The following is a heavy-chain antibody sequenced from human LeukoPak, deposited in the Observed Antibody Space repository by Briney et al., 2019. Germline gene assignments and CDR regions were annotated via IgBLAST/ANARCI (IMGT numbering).Heavy chain of an antibody. Sequence: GESLKISFKGSGYSFTSSWIDWVRQMPGKGLEWMGLIYPGDSHSIYSPSFQGQVTFSADKSINPAYLQWSSLKASDTAMYYCARRSGGAVAGTGYFDYWGQGTLVTVSS. CDR2: IYPGDSHS. CDR1: GYSFTSSW. D-gene: IGHD6-19*01. V-gene: IGHV5-51*01. CDR3: ARRSGGAVAGTGYFDY. J-gene: IGHJ4*02.